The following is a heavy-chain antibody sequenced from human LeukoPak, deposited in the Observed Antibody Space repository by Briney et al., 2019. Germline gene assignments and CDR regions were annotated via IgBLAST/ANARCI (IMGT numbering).Heavy chain of an antibody. CDR1: GGTFSSYA. CDR3: ASPWGFGETG. CDR2: IIPIFGTA. V-gene: IGHV1-69*05. J-gene: IGHJ4*02. D-gene: IGHD3-10*01. Sequence: ASVKVSCKASGGTFSSYAISSVRHAPGQGLEWMGGIIPIFGTANYAQKFQGRVTITTDESTSTAYMELSSLRSEDTAVYYCASPWGFGETGWGQGTLVTVSS.